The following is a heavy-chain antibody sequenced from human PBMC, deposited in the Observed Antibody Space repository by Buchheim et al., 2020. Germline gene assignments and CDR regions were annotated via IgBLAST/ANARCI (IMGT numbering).Heavy chain of an antibody. CDR3: ARDGGYYYGSGSYNNWFDP. V-gene: IGHV4-39*07. CDR1: GGSISSSSYY. CDR2: IYYSGST. J-gene: IGHJ5*02. D-gene: IGHD3-10*01. Sequence: QLQLQESGPGLVKPSETLSLTCTVSGGSISSSSYYWGWIRQPPGKGLEWIGSIYYSGSTYYNTSLKRRVTISVDTSKNQFSLKLSSVTAADTAVYYCARDGGYYYGSGSYNNWFDPWGQGTL.